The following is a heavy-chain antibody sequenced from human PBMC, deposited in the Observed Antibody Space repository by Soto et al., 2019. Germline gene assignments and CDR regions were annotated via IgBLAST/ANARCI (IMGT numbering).Heavy chain of an antibody. CDR2: ISSSSSYT. J-gene: IGHJ5*02. D-gene: IGHD6-19*01. V-gene: IGHV3-11*06. CDR3: ARSRAVAGTEWFDP. CDR1: GFTFSDYY. Sequence: GGSLRLSCAASGFTFSDYYMSWIRQAPGKGLEWVSYISSSSSYTNYADSVKGRFTISRDNAKNSLYLQMNSLRAEDTAVYYCARSRAVAGTEWFDPWGQGTLVTVSS.